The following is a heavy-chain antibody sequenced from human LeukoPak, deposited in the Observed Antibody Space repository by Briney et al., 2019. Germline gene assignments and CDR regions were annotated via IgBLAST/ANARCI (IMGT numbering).Heavy chain of an antibody. D-gene: IGHD3-22*01. CDR2: INPNSGGT. CDR1: GYTFTGYY. J-gene: IGHJ5*02. Sequence: GASVKVSCKASGYTFTGYYMHWVRQAPGQGLEWMGWINPNSGGTNYAQKFQGRVTMTRDTSISTAYMELRSLRSDDTAVYYCARDINGYYYDSHGYYPTDLWGQGTLVTVSS. CDR3: ARDINGYYYDSHGYYPTDL. V-gene: IGHV1-2*02.